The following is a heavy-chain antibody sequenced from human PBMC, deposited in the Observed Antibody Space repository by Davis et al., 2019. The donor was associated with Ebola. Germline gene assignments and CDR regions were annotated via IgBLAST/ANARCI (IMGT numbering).Heavy chain of an antibody. CDR3: ARVGIKGGMDV. V-gene: IGHV3-73*01. CDR1: GFTFSGSA. J-gene: IGHJ6*02. D-gene: IGHD7-27*01. Sequence: GESLKISCAASGFTFSGSAMHWVRQASGKGLEWVGRIRSKANSYATAYAASVKGRFTISRDDSKNTAYLQMNSLRAEDTAVYYCARVGIKGGMDVWGQGTTVTVSS. CDR2: IRSKANSYAT.